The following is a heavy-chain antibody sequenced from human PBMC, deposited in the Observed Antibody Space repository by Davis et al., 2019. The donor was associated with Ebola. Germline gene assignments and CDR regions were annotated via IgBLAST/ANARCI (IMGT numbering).Heavy chain of an antibody. CDR3: ARDSDYGYYHGMDV. V-gene: IGHV3-23*01. CDR2: ISGTGDDT. CDR1: GFTFSTYA. D-gene: IGHD4-17*01. Sequence: GESLKISCTASGFTFSTYAMGWVRQAPGKGLEWVSSISGTGDDTYYADSVKGRFTISRDDSKNTLYLQMNSLRAEDTAVYYCARDSDYGYYHGMDVWGQGTTVTVSS. J-gene: IGHJ6*02.